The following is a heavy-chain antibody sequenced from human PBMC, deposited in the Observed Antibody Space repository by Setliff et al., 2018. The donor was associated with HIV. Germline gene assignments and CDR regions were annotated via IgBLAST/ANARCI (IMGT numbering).Heavy chain of an antibody. CDR1: DDSISSNY. Sequence: TSETLSLTCTVSDDSISSNYWSWIRQSAGKGLEWVGRIYTGGRTNYNPSLKGRVTMSVDTSKNQFSLNLSSVTAADTAVYYCARDRMPMASWVPDKWGQGTLVTV. CDR3: ARDRMPMASWVPDK. J-gene: IGHJ4*02. D-gene: IGHD2-2*01. V-gene: IGHV4-4*07. CDR2: IYTGGRT.